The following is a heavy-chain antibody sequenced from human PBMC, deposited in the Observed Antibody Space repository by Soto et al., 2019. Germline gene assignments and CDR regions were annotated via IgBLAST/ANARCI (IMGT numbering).Heavy chain of an antibody. Sequence: ASVKVSCKASGGTFSSYAISWVRQAPGQGLEWMGWISPNYGNTNYAQKFQGRVTMTTDASTSTAYMELRSLRSDDTAVYYCARGGWFGELFGSMDVWGQGTTVTVS. J-gene: IGHJ6*02. CDR2: ISPNYGNT. CDR1: GGTFSSYA. V-gene: IGHV1-18*01. CDR3: ARGGWFGELFGSMDV. D-gene: IGHD3-10*01.